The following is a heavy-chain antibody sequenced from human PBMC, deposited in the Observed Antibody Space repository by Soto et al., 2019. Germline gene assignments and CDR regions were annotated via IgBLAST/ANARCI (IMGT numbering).Heavy chain of an antibody. V-gene: IGHV3-30*18. CDR2: ISYDGSNK. Sequence: GGALRLSCAASGFTFGSYGMQWVRQAPGKGLEWVAVISYDGSNKYYAASVKGRFTISRDNSKNTLYLQMNSLRAEDTAVYYCAKTADSSGYYSHWGQGTLVTVSS. CDR1: GFTFGSYG. J-gene: IGHJ4*02. CDR3: AKTADSSGYYSH. D-gene: IGHD3-22*01.